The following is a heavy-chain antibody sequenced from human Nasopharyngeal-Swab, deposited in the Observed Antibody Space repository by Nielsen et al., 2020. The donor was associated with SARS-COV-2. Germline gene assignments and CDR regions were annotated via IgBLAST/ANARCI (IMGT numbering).Heavy chain of an antibody. Sequence: GESLKISCADSGFTFSSYGMHRGRQEPGKGLEWVAVISYDGSNKYYADSVKGRFTISRGNSKNTLYLQMNSLRAEDTAVYYCARANSSSWSFDYWGQGTLVTVSS. CDR2: ISYDGSNK. CDR3: ARANSSSWSFDY. D-gene: IGHD6-13*01. J-gene: IGHJ4*02. V-gene: IGHV3-30*03. CDR1: GFTFSSYG.